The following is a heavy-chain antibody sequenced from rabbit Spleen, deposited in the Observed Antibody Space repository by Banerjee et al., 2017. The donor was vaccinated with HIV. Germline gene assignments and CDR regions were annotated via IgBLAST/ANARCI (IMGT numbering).Heavy chain of an antibody. J-gene: IGHJ4*01. CDR1: GFSFSDRDV. Sequence: QEQLVESGGGLVKPEGSLTLTCKASGFSFSDRDVMCWVRQAPGKGLEWIACINAVTGKAVYATWAKGRFTFSKTSSTTVTLQMTSLTDADTATYFRARDLDGAIGWNFGWWGPGTLVTVS. CDR3: ARDLDGAIGWNFGW. CDR2: INAVTGKA. D-gene: IGHD2-1*01. V-gene: IGHV1S45*01.